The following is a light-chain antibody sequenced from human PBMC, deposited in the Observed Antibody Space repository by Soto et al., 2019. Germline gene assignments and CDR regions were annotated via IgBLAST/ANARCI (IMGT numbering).Light chain of an antibody. CDR1: RSGSSN. V-gene: IGKV3-15*01. CDR3: QQYHDWWT. J-gene: IGKJ1*01. Sequence: IEMTQSPATLSVSHGERATLSCRASRSGSSNLGWYQQRRGQAPRLLIHGASTRATGIPARFSGSGSGTEFTLTISSLQSEDFAVYYCQQYHDWWTFGQGTKVDIK. CDR2: GAS.